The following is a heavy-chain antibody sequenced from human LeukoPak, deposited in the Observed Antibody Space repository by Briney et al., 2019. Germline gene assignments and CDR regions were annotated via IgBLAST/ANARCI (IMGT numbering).Heavy chain of an antibody. D-gene: IGHD5-24*01. CDR1: GGSISSYY. CDR2: IYYSGST. J-gene: IGHJ4*02. CDR3: ARVSQRWLQLGYFDY. Sequence: PSETLSLTCTVSGGSISSYYWSWIRQPPGKGLEWIGYIYYSGSTNYNPSLKSRVTISVDTSKNQFSLKLSSVTAADTAVYYCARVSQRWLQLGYFDYWGQGTLVTVSS. V-gene: IGHV4-59*01.